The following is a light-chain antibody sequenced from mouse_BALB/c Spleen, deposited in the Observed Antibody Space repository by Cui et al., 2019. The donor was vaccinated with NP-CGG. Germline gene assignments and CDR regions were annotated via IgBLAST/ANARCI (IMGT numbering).Light chain of an antibody. J-gene: IGLJ1*01. V-gene: IGLV1*01. Sequence: QSVVTQHSPHTTSPGETVTLTCRSSTGAVTTSNYANWVQEKPDHLFTGLIGGTNNRAPGVPARFSGSLIGDKAALTITGAQTEDEAIYFCALWYSNHWVFGGGTKLTVL. CDR1: TGAVTTSNY. CDR2: GTN. CDR3: ALWYSNHWV.